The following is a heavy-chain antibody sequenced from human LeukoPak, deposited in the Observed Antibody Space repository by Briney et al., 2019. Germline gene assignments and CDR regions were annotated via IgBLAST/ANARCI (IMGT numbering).Heavy chain of an antibody. Sequence: SETLSLTCTVSGGSISSSSYYWGWIRQPPGKGLEWIGSIYYSGSTYYNPSLKSRVTISVDTSKNQFSLKLSSVTAADTAVYYCARGRVIHFDYWGQGTLVTVSS. CDR2: IYYSGST. V-gene: IGHV4-39*01. D-gene: IGHD1-26*01. CDR3: ARGRVIHFDY. J-gene: IGHJ4*02. CDR1: GGSISSSSYY.